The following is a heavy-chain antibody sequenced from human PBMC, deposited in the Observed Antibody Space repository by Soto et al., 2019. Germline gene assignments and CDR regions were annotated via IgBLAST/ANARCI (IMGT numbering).Heavy chain of an antibody. CDR2: IYPGDSDT. D-gene: IGHD6-19*01. CDR1: GYSFTSYW. J-gene: IGHJ4*02. V-gene: IGHV5-51*01. CDR3: ARGAISSGWYYYFDY. Sequence: GESLKISCKGSGYSFTSYWIGWVRQMPGKGLERMGIIYPGDSDTRYSPSFQGQVTISADKSISTAYLQWSSLKASDTAMYYCARGAISSGWYYYFDYWGQGTLVTVSS.